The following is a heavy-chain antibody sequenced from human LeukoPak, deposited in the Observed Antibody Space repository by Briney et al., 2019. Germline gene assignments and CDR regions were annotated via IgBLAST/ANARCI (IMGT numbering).Heavy chain of an antibody. D-gene: IGHD1-26*01. CDR2: INPNSGAT. V-gene: IGHV1-2*06. J-gene: IGHJ4*02. CDR3: AKIGSSHDFDY. Sequence: ASVKVSCKASGYTFTVYFIHWVRQAPGQGLEWMGRINPNSGATDYAQKFQGRVTMTRDTSISTACMELSSLKSDDTAVYYCAKIGSSHDFDYWGQGTLITVSS. CDR1: GYTFTVYF.